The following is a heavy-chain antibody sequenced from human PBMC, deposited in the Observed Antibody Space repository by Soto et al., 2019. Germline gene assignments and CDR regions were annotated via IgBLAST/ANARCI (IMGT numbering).Heavy chain of an antibody. V-gene: IGHV3-74*01. CDR2: INSDGSST. CDR1: GFTFSSYW. D-gene: IGHD3-10*01. Sequence: GGSLRLSCAASGFTFSSYWMHWVRQAPGKGLVWVSRINSDGSSTSYADSVKGRFTISRDNAKNTLYLRMNSLRAEDTAVYYCARDYGSGSYHYYYYYGMDVWGQGTTVTVSS. CDR3: ARDYGSGSYHYYYYYGMDV. J-gene: IGHJ6*02.